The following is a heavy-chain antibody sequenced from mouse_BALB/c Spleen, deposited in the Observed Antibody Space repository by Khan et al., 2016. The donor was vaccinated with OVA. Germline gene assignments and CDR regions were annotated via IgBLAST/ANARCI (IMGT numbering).Heavy chain of an antibody. V-gene: IGHV1-76*01. CDR2: IYPGTNNT. CDR3: AREEALYYFDY. J-gene: IGHJ2*01. Sequence: VQLVESGAELVRPGVSVKLSCQTSGYIFTTYWIHWLKQRSGQGLEWIARIYPGTNNTYYSEKLKDKATLTADKSSTTAYLQLSSLKSEDSAVYFCAREEALYYFDYWGQGTTLTVSS. CDR1: GYIFTTYW. D-gene: IGHD1-1*01.